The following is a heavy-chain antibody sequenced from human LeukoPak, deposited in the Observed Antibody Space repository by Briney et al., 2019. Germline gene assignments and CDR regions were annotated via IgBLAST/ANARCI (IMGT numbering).Heavy chain of an antibody. D-gene: IGHD2-8*01. J-gene: IGHJ5*02. CDR2: IYYSVST. CDR3: ARAPGGVYAHNWFDP. CDR1: GGSISSYY. Sequence: SETLSLTCTVSGGSISSYYWSWIRQPPGKGLEWIGYIYYSVSTNYNPSLKSRVTISVDTSKNQFSLKLSSVTAADTAVYYCARAPGGVYAHNWFDPWGQGTLVTVSS. V-gene: IGHV4-59*01.